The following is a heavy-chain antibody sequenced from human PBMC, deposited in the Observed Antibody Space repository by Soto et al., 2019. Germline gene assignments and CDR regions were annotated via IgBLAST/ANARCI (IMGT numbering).Heavy chain of an antibody. Sequence: PGGSLRLSCAASGFTFSSYDMHWVRQATGKGLEWVSAIGTAGDTYYPGSVKGRFTISRENAKNSLYLQMNSLRAEDTAVYYCARSSIAARSLYRYYYDGMDVWGQGTTVTVSS. CDR2: IGTAGDT. D-gene: IGHD6-6*01. J-gene: IGHJ6*02. CDR1: GFTFSSYD. CDR3: ARSSIAARSLYRYYYDGMDV. V-gene: IGHV3-13*01.